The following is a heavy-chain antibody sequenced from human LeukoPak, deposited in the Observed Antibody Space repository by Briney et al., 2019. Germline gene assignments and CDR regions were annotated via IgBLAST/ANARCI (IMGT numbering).Heavy chain of an antibody. CDR1: GGSITSYY. J-gene: IGHJ3*02. CDR2: IYYTGNT. Sequence: SETLSLTCTVSGGSITSYYRSWIRQPPGQGLEWIGYIYYTGNTTYNPSLRSRVTISVDTSRNQFSLRLSSVTAADTAVYYCARGLRGKRAFDIWGQGTMVTVSS. CDR3: ARGLRGKRAFDI. V-gene: IGHV4-59*01. D-gene: IGHD4-23*01.